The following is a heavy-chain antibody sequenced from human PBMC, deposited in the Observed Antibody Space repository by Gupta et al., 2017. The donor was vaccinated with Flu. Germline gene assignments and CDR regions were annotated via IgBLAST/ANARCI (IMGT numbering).Heavy chain of an antibody. V-gene: IGHV4-39*01. J-gene: IGHJ5*02. CDR2: IYYSGST. CDR1: GGSISSSSYY. CDR3: ARRIIYSSSWYSWFDP. Sequence: QLQLQESGPGLVKPSETLSLTCTVSGGSISSSSYYWGWIRQPPGKGLEWIGSIYYSGSTYYNPSLKSRVTISVDTSKNQFSLKLSSVTAADTAVYYCARRIIYSSSWYSWFDPWGQGTLVTVSS. D-gene: IGHD6-13*01.